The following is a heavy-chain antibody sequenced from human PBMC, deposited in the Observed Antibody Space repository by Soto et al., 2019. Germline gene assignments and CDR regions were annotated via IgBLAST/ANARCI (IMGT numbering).Heavy chain of an antibody. J-gene: IGHJ4*02. V-gene: IGHV4-4*07. CDR2: IYASGST. Sequence: QVQLQESGPGLVKPSETLSLTCTVSGGSISGYYWSWIRQPAGKGLEWIGRIYASGSTNYNPFLKSRVTMSVDTSKNQFSLRLSSVTAADTAVYYCARLGYSSGWTYFDYWGQGTLVTFSS. CDR3: ARLGYSSGWTYFDY. D-gene: IGHD6-19*01. CDR1: GGSISGYY.